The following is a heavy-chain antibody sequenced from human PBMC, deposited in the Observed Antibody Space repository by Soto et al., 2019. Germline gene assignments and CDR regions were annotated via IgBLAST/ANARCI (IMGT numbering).Heavy chain of an antibody. CDR3: ARLGGYVSVGYYYLLDS. D-gene: IGHD3-22*01. CDR2: INHSGST. Sequence: QLQLQESGPGLVKPSETLSLTCRVSDGSMNSDSSYWGWIRQPPGKGLEGIGVINHSGSTYHNLSLKGRVTMSVDASRNQFSLKLTSMTAADTAVYYCARLGGYVSVGYYYLLDSWGQGTLVTVSS. V-gene: IGHV4-39*01. J-gene: IGHJ4*02. CDR1: DGSMNSDSSY.